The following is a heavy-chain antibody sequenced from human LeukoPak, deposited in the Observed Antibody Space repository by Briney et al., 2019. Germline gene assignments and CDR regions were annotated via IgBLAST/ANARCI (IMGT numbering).Heavy chain of an antibody. CDR3: AKPVLRYFDWLPGDY. J-gene: IGHJ4*02. CDR1: GFTFSSYG. Sequence: PGGSLRLSCAASGFTFSSYGMHWVRQAPGKGLEWVAVISYDGSNKYYADSVKGRFTISRDNSKSTLYLQMNSLRAEDTAVYYCAKPVLRYFDWLPGDYWGQGTLVTVSS. V-gene: IGHV3-30*18. CDR2: ISYDGSNK. D-gene: IGHD3-9*01.